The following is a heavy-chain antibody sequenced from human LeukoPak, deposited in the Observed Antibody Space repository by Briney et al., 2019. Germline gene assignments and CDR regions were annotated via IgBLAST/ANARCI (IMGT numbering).Heavy chain of an antibody. CDR1: GYTFTSYG. Sequence: GASVKVSCKASGYTFTSYGISWVRQAPGQGLEWMGWISAYNGNTNYAQKLQGRVTMTTDTSTSTAYMELRSLRSDDTAVYYCARVASGDSSGYYFLHRVDYWGQGTLVTVSS. J-gene: IGHJ4*02. CDR3: ARVASGDSSGYYFLHRVDY. V-gene: IGHV1-18*01. CDR2: ISAYNGNT. D-gene: IGHD3-22*01.